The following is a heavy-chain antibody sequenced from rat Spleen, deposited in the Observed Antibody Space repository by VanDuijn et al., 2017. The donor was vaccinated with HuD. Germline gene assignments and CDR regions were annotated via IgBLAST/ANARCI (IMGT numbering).Heavy chain of an antibody. V-gene: IGHV5-25*01. CDR1: GFAFSDYA. CDR2: ISPSGGST. CDR3: GRWRAAFYYFDY. D-gene: IGHD1-2*01. Sequence: EVRLVESGGGLVQPGRSLKLSCAASGFAFSDYAMAWVRQAPGKGLEWVASISPSGGSTHYRDSAKGRFTISRDSAKSTLYLQMDSLRSEDTATYYCGRWRAAFYYFDYWGQGVMVTVSS. J-gene: IGHJ2*01.